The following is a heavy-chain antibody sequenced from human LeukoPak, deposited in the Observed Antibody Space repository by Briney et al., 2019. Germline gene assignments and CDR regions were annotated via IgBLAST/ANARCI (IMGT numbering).Heavy chain of an antibody. V-gene: IGHV4-4*07. D-gene: IGHD3-3*02. CDR3: ARDSVGMMRDGISD. Sequence: SETLSLTCTVSGGFISSYYWSWIRQPAGKGLEWIGRIYTSGSTNYNPSLKSRVTMSVDTSKNQFSLKLSSVTAADTAVYYCARDSVGMMRDGISDWGQGTLVTVSS. CDR1: GGFISSYY. CDR2: IYTSGST. J-gene: IGHJ4*02.